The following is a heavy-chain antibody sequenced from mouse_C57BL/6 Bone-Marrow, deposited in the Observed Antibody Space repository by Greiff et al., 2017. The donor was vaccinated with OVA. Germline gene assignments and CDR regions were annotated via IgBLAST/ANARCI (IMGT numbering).Heavy chain of an antibody. CDR3: TRLLDAMDY. J-gene: IGHJ4*01. V-gene: IGHV5-9-1*02. CDR1: GFTFSSYA. CDR2: ISSGGDYI. D-gene: IGHD2-1*01. Sequence: EVKLMESGEGLVKPGGSLKLSCAASGFTFSSYAMSWVRQTPEKRLECVAYISSGGDYIYYADTVQGRFTISRDNARNTLYLQMSSLKSEDTAMYYCTRLLDAMDYWGQGTAVTVSS.